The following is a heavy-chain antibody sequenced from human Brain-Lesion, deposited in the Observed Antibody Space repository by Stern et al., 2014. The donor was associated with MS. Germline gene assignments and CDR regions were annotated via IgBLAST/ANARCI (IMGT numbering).Heavy chain of an antibody. CDR2: FDPEGGEP. V-gene: IGHV1-24*01. D-gene: IGHD1-26*01. Sequence: QVQLVQSGAELKKPGASVKVSCKVSGYTLTELSMHWVRQAPRKGLEWVGGFDPEGGEPIYAQTVQGRFTMTEDTATDTAYMELSSLRSEDTAVYYCATLSPGAGGNYYRHFDYWGQGTLVTVSS. CDR1: GYTLTELS. J-gene: IGHJ4*02. CDR3: ATLSPGAGGNYYRHFDY.